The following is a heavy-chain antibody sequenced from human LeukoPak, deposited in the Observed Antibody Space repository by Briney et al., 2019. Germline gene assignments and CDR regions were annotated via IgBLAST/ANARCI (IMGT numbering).Heavy chain of an antibody. CDR3: ARGERGYSGYELNDY. CDR1: GYTFTSYG. D-gene: IGHD5-12*01. V-gene: IGHV1-18*01. CDR2: ISAYNGNT. Sequence: ASVKVSCKASGYTFTSYGISWVRQAPGQGLEWMGWISAYNGNTNYAQKLQGRVTMTTDTSTSTAYMELRSLRSDDTAVYYCARGERGYSGYELNDYWGQGTLVTVSS. J-gene: IGHJ4*02.